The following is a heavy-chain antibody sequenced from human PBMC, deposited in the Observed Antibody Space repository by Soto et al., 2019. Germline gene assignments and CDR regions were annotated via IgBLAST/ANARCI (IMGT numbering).Heavy chain of an antibody. Sequence: ASVKVSCKASGYTFTSYYMHWVRQAPGQGLEWMGIINPSGGSTSYAQKFQGRVTMTRDTSTSTVYMELSSLRSEDTAVYYCARGPLWIQLWSGDRTFDYWGQGTLVTVSS. CDR2: INPSGGST. J-gene: IGHJ4*02. CDR1: GYTFTSYY. D-gene: IGHD5-18*01. CDR3: ARGPLWIQLWSGDRTFDY. V-gene: IGHV1-46*01.